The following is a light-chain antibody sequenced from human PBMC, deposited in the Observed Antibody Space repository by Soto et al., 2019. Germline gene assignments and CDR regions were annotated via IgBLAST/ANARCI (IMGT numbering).Light chain of an antibody. Sequence: QSVLTQPASVSGSPGQSITISCTGTSSDVGGYNYVSWYQQHPGKAPKLMIYDVSNRPSGVSNRFSGSKSGNTASLTISGLQAEDEADYYCSSYTSSSVVFGGVTKLTVL. J-gene: IGLJ2*01. V-gene: IGLV2-14*01. CDR3: SSYTSSSVV. CDR1: SSDVGGYNY. CDR2: DVS.